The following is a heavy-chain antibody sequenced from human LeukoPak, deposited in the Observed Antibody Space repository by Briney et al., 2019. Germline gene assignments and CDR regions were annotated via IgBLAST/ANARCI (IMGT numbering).Heavy chain of an antibody. J-gene: IGHJ6*03. Sequence: GGSLRLSCAGSEFTFNNYAMNWVRQTPGKGLEWVAAISGTGGTTYYADSVKGRSTISRDNSKSTVALQMYSLRAEDTAVYYCAKANYCSSTSCYYHYYYYYYMDVWGKGTTVTISS. D-gene: IGHD2-2*01. V-gene: IGHV3-23*01. CDR2: ISGTGGTT. CDR3: AKANYCSSTSCYYHYYYYYYMDV. CDR1: EFTFNNYA.